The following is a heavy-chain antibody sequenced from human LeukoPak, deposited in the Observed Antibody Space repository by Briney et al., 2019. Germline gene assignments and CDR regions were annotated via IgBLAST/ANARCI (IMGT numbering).Heavy chain of an antibody. CDR2: ISSSSSTI. CDR3: ARGPSYYYGSGSYYGPFDY. J-gene: IGHJ4*02. CDR1: GFTFSSYS. V-gene: IGHV3-48*04. D-gene: IGHD3-10*01. Sequence: PGRSLRLSCAASGFTFSSYSMNWVRQAPGKGLEWVSYISSSSSTIYYADSVEGRFTISRDNAKNSLYLQMNSLRAEDTAVYYCARGPSYYYGSGSYYGPFDYWGQGTLVTVSS.